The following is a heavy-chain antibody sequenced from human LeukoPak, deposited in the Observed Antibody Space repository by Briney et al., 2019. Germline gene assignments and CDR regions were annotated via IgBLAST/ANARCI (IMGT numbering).Heavy chain of an antibody. J-gene: IGHJ4*02. CDR3: ANHDYVWGSYRSWGDYFDY. CDR1: GFTFSSYA. V-gene: IGHV3-23*01. CDR2: ISGSGGST. D-gene: IGHD3-16*02. Sequence: PGGSLRLSCAVSGFTFSSYAMSWVRQAPGKGLEWVSAISGSGGSTNYADSVKGRFTISRDNSKNTLYLQMNSLRAADTAVYYCANHDYVWGSYRSWGDYFDYWGQGTLVTVSS.